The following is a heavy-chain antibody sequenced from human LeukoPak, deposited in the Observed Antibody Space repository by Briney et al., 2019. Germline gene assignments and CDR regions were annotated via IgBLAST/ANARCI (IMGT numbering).Heavy chain of an antibody. J-gene: IGHJ4*02. Sequence: SETLSLTCAVNGGSFSGFFWTWIRQPPGKGLEWIGEISHSGSTSYNPSLRSRVTMSLDTTSNHVSLKLISVAATDTAVYFCARGREQWLLTGQRQKSLYFDLWGQGALVTVSS. CDR2: ISHSGST. D-gene: IGHD6-19*01. V-gene: IGHV4-34*01. CDR3: ARGREQWLLTGQRQKSLYFDL. CDR1: GGSFSGFF.